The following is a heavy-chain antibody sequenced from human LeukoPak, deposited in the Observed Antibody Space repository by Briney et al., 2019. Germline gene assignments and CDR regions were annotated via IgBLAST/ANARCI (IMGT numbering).Heavy chain of an antibody. J-gene: IGHJ4*02. Sequence: TGGSLRLSCAASGFTFASYCMNWVRQAPGKGLEWVSSISGDSTYIYNAGSVKGRFTISRDNAQASLYLQMISLRADDTAVYYCARVSGRLERQSDLDYWGQGTLVIVSS. V-gene: IGHV3-21*01. CDR2: ISGDSTYI. CDR3: ARVSGRLERQSDLDY. CDR1: GFTFASYC. D-gene: IGHD1-1*01.